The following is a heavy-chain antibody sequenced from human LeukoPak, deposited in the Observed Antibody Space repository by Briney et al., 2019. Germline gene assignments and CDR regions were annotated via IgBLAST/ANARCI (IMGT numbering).Heavy chain of an antibody. CDR2: ISDRGDET. J-gene: IGHJ4*02. V-gene: IGHV3-23*01. CDR1: GFTFSSCS. CDR3: AKCWRVVSGNWYLSFDS. D-gene: IGHD6-13*01. Sequence: GGSLRLSCAASGFTFSSCSMNWVRQTPGKGLEWVSSISDRGDETYYADSVRGRFTISRDNSKNTLYLQMKSLGGDDTALYYCAKCWRVVSGNWYLSFDSWGQGTLVTVSS.